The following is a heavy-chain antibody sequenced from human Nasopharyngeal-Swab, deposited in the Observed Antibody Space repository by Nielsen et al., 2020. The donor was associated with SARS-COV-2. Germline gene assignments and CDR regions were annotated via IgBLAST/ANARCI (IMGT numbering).Heavy chain of an antibody. CDR2: IYYSGST. J-gene: IGHJ6*02. CDR3: ASSLGYCSGGSCYYYGMDV. V-gene: IGHV4-59*08. D-gene: IGHD2-15*01. Sequence: SETLSLTCSVSGGSISSYYWSWIRQPPGKGLEWIGYIYYSGSTYYNPSLKSRVTISVDTSKNQFSLKLSSVTAADTAVYYCASSLGYCSGGSCYYYGMDVWGQGTTVTVSS. CDR1: GGSISSYY.